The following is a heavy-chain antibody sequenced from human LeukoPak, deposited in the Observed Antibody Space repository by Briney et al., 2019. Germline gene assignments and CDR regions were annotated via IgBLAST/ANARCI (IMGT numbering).Heavy chain of an antibody. V-gene: IGHV4-4*07. D-gene: IGHD6-13*01. CDR1: GHPISSCY. CDR2: IYSTGST. Sequence: SDPLSLTCTVSGHPISSCYSSCIRQPAQEGRVWGGRIYSTGSTNYNPSLKSRVTMSVDTSKNQFSLRLRSVTAADTAVYYCARQIASAGTAGFDFWGQGALVAVSS. J-gene: IGHJ4*02. CDR3: ARQIASAGTAGFDF.